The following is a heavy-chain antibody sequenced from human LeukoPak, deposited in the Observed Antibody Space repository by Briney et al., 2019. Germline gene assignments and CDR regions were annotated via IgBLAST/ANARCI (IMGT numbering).Heavy chain of an antibody. CDR3: ARTYGSGGSYGMDV. D-gene: IGHD3-10*01. Sequence: GGSLRLSCAASGFTFSSYGLNWVRQAPGKGLEWVSSISGSSNYIYYADSLKGRFAISRDNAKNSLYLQMNSLRAEDTAVYYCARTYGSGGSYGMDVWGQGTTVTVSS. CDR2: ISGSSNYI. CDR1: GFTFSSYG. J-gene: IGHJ6*02. V-gene: IGHV3-21*01.